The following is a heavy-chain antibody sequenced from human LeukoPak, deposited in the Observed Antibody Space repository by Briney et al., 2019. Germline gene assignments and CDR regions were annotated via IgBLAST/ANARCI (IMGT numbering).Heavy chain of an antibody. V-gene: IGHV4-59*01. CDR3: ARGLGYFDY. CDR2: IYHSGST. CDR1: GGSISSYY. D-gene: IGHD3-22*01. Sequence: SETLSLTCTVSGGSISSYYWSWIRLPPGKGLEWIGYIYHSGSTNYNPSLKSRVTISVDTSKNRFSLKLSSVTAADTAVYYCARGLGYFDYWGQGTLVTVSS. J-gene: IGHJ4*02.